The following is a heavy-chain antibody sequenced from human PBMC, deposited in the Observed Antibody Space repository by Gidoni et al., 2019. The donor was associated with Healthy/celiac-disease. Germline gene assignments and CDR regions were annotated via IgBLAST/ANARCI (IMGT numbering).Heavy chain of an antibody. J-gene: IGHJ4*02. CDR2: IKSKTDGGTT. V-gene: IGHV3-15*01. CDR1: GFPFSNAW. CDR3: TTDKFGVVIPNTFDY. D-gene: IGHD3-3*01. Sequence: EVQLVESGGGLVKHGGSLRLSCAASGFPFSNAWMSWVRQAPGKGLEWVGRIKSKTDGGTTDYAAPVKGRFTISRDDSKNTLYLQMNSLKTEDTAVYYCTTDKFGVVIPNTFDYWGQGTLVTVSS.